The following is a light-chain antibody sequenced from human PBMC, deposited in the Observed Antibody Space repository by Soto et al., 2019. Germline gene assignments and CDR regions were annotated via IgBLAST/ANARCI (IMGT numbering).Light chain of an antibody. Sequence: EIVLTQSPGTLSLSPGERATLSCRASQSVTSTYLGWYQQKPGQAPSLLIYGASSRATGIPDRFSGSGSGTDFTLTTSRLEPEDFAVYYCQQYVSPPITFGQGTRLEI. CDR2: GAS. CDR3: QQYVSPPIT. CDR1: QSVTSTY. V-gene: IGKV3-20*01. J-gene: IGKJ5*01.